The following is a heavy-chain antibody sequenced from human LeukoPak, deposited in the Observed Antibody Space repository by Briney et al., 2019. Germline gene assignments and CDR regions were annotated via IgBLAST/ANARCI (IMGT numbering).Heavy chain of an antibody. D-gene: IGHD1-26*01. CDR3: ARGATKGSDY. V-gene: IGHV3-11*03. CDR1: GFTVSSNY. Sequence: PGGSLRLSCAASGFTVSSNYMSWIRQAPGKGLEWVSYISSGSSYTNYADSVKGRFTISRDNAKNSLYLQMNSLRAEDTAVYYCARGATKGSDYWGQGTLVTVSS. J-gene: IGHJ4*02. CDR2: ISSGSSYT.